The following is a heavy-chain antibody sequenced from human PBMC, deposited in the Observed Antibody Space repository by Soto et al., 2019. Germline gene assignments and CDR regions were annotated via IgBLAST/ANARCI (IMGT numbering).Heavy chain of an antibody. CDR2: INDSGNI. CDR1: GGSFSGYQ. J-gene: IGHJ6*03. Sequence: QVQLQQWGAGLLKPSETLSLTCAVYGGSFSGYQWTWIRQTPGKRLEWIGEINDSGNIHYNPARKSRFNSLVDTPKKQISLKLSSVTAADTAVYYCARGLILWFGEFSRRGGYYYYMDVWGKGTTVTVSS. V-gene: IGHV4-34*01. D-gene: IGHD3-10*01. CDR3: ARGLILWFGEFSRRGGYYYYMDV.